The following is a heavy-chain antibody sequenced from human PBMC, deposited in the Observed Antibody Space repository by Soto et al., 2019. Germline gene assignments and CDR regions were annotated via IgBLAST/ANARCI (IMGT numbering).Heavy chain of an antibody. Sequence: QVHLQESGPGLVKASETLSLTCTVSGDSIRSYYWTWIRQPPGKGLEWLGYIFYSGSTFYNPSLKSRVTISIHTSKSQFSLQLTSVTAADTAVYYCARGAADTAMVDSWGQGTLVTVSS. J-gene: IGHJ4*02. CDR3: ARGAADTAMVDS. CDR2: IFYSGST. CDR1: GDSIRSYY. D-gene: IGHD5-18*01. V-gene: IGHV4-59*01.